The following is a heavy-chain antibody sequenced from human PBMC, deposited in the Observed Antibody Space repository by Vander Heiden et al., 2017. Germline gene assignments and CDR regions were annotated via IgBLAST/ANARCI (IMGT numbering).Heavy chain of an antibody. Sequence: QLQLVQSGAEVKKPGASVKVSCTASGYTFTGYYMHWGRQAPGQGLGWMGWSNPNSGGTNYAQKLHGRVTMTRDTSISTAYMELSRLRSEDTAVYYCARVDYSGGICSRGGMDVWVQVTTVTVYS. J-gene: IGHJ6*02. D-gene: IGHD2-15*01. CDR1: GYTFTGYY. V-gene: IGHV1-2*02. CDR2: SNPNSGGT. CDR3: ARVDYSGGICSRGGMDV.